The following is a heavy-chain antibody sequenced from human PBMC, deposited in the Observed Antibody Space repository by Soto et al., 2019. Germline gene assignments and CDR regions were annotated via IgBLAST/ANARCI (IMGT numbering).Heavy chain of an antibody. CDR2: ISAYNGNT. CDR3: ATVFGQQSIAAPTRDYYYYTDV. J-gene: IGHJ6*03. D-gene: IGHD6-6*01. V-gene: IGHV1-18*04. CDR1: GYTFTSYG. Sequence: ASVKVSCKASGYTFTSYGISWVRQAPGQGLEWMGWISAYNGNTNYAQKLQGRVTMTTDTSTDTAYMELSSLRSEDTAVYYCATVFGQQSIAAPTRDYYYYTDVWGNGTPVTVS.